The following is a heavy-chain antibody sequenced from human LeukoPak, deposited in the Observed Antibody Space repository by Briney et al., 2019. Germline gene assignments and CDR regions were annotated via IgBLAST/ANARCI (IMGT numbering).Heavy chain of an antibody. J-gene: IGHJ3*02. CDR3: AHVKAGSGSTFDI. D-gene: IGHD3-10*01. CDR2: ISSSGSSI. V-gene: IGHV3-48*03. CDR1: GFTFSSYE. Sequence: GGSLRLSCAASGFTFSSYEMNWVRRAPGKGLEWISSISSSGSSIYYVDSVKGRFTISRDNARNSLFLQMDSLRDEDTAVYYCAHVKAGSGSTFDIWGQGTMVTVSS.